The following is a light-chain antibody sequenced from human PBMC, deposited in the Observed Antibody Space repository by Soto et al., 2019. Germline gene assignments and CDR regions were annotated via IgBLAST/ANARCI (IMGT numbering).Light chain of an antibody. CDR3: SSYTSSSTRNVV. J-gene: IGLJ2*01. Sequence: QSALTQPASVSGSPGQSITISCTGTSSDVGGYKYVSWYQHHPGKAPKLMIYEVNNRPSGVSNRFSGSKSGNTASLTISGLQAEDEADYYCSSYTSSSTRNVVFGGGTKVTVL. CDR1: SSDVGGYKY. CDR2: EVN. V-gene: IGLV2-14*01.